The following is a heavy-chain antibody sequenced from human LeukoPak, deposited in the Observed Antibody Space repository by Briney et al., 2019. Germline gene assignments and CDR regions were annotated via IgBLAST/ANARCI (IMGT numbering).Heavy chain of an antibody. CDR1: GYTFTDYY. Sequence: ASVKVSCKASGYTFTDYYMHWVRQAPGQGLEWMGWIKPNSGGTRSAQKFQGRVTMTRDTSISTAYMELSSLRSDDTAVYYCAKSRTAEIRLAEYDAFDIWGQGTMVTVSS. V-gene: IGHV1-2*02. D-gene: IGHD2-2*01. J-gene: IGHJ3*02. CDR2: IKPNSGGT. CDR3: AKSRTAEIRLAEYDAFDI.